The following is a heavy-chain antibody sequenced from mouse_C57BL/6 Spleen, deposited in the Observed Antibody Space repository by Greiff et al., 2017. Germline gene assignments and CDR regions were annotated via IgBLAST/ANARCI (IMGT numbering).Heavy chain of an antibody. J-gene: IGHJ1*03. CDR3: ARDGSCDGDFDV. CDR1: GYTFTSSW. D-gene: IGHD1-1*01. V-gene: IGHV1-64*01. Sequence: VQLQQPGAELVKPGASVKLSCKASGYTFTSSWMHWVKQRPGQGLEWIGMIYPNSGGTNYNEKFKSKATLTVDKSSSTAYMQLSSLTSEDSAVYDCARDGSCDGDFDVWGTGTTVTVSS. CDR2: IYPNSGGT.